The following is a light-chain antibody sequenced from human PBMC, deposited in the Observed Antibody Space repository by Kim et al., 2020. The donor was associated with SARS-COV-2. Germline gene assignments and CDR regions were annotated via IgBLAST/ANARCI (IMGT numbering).Light chain of an antibody. CDR2: DVS. V-gene: IGLV2-14*03. Sequence: GQSIPISCTGTSSDVGGFNYVSWYKQHPGKAPELMIYDVSDRPSGVSNRFSGSKSGNTASLTISGLQAEDEADYYCSSYTSYSTWVFGGGTKLTVL. CDR3: SSYTSYSTWV. J-gene: IGLJ3*02. CDR1: SSDVGGFNY.